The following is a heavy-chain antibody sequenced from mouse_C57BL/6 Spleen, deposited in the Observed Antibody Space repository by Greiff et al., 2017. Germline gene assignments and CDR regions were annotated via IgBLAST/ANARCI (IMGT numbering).Heavy chain of an antibody. CDR2: IDPSDSYT. CDR1: GYTFTSYW. CDR3: ARWSYSNYPYFDY. D-gene: IGHD2-5*01. Sequence: VQLQQPGAELVKPGASVKLSCKASGYTFTSYWMQWVKQRPGQGLEWIGEIDPSDSYTNYNQKFKGKATLTVDTSSSTAYMKLSSLTSEDSAVYYCARWSYSNYPYFDYWGQGTTLTVSA. V-gene: IGHV1-50*01. J-gene: IGHJ2*01.